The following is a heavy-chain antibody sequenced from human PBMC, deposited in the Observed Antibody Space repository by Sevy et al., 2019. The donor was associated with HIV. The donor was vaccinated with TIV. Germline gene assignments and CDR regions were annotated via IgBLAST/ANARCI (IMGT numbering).Heavy chain of an antibody. CDR2: IWYDGSNY. Sequence: GGSLRLSCEASGFTFSNYGMHWVRQAPGKGLEWVAVIWYDGSNYDYADSVKGRFTVSRDNSKNTVYLEMKSLRPEDTAVYFCAKDFASNAIPAFPDNWGQGTLVTVSS. J-gene: IGHJ4*02. D-gene: IGHD2-8*01. CDR1: GFTFSNYG. V-gene: IGHV3-33*06. CDR3: AKDFASNAIPAFPDN.